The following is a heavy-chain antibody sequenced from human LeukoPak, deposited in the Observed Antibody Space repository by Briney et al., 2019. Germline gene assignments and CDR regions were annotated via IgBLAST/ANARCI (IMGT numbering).Heavy chain of an antibody. Sequence: ASVKVSCKASGGTFSSYAISWVRQAPGQGLEWMRRIIPILGIANYAQKFQGRVTITADKSTSTAYMELSSLRSEDTAVYYCARDFGYGDYLNWFDPWGQGTLVTVSS. CDR3: ARDFGYGDYLNWFDP. CDR1: GGTFSSYA. J-gene: IGHJ5*02. CDR2: IIPILGIA. V-gene: IGHV1-69*04. D-gene: IGHD4-17*01.